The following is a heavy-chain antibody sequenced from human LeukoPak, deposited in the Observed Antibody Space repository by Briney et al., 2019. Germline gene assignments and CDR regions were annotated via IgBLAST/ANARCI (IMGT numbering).Heavy chain of an antibody. CDR1: GGSISSGGYY. CDR2: IYYSGST. Sequence: PSETLSLTCAVSGGSISSGGYYWSWIRQHPGKGLEWIGYIYYSGSTYYNPSLKSRVTISVDTSKNQFSLKLSSVTAADTAVYYCATYGGNSAFDYWGRGTLVTVSS. CDR3: ATYGGNSAFDY. J-gene: IGHJ4*02. V-gene: IGHV4-31*11. D-gene: IGHD4-17*01.